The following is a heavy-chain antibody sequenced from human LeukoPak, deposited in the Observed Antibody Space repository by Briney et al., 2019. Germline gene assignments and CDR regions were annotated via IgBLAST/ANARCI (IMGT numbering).Heavy chain of an antibody. Sequence: GGSLRLSCAASGFTFSSYGMHWVRQAPGKGLEWVAVIWYDGSNKYYADSVKGRFTISRDNSKNTLYLQMNSLRAEDTAVYYCARGEGVTIFGVVTRGGYYGMDVWGQGTTVTVSS. CDR2: IWYDGSNK. J-gene: IGHJ6*02. V-gene: IGHV3-33*01. CDR3: ARGEGVTIFGVVTRGGYYGMDV. CDR1: GFTFSSYG. D-gene: IGHD3-3*01.